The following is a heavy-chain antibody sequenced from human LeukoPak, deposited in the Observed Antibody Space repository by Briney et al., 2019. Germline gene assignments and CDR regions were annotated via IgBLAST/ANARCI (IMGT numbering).Heavy chain of an antibody. Sequence: ASVKVSCKASGYTFTSYAMHWVRQAPGQRLEWMGWINAGNGNTKYSQKFQGRVTITRDTSASTAYMELSSLRSEDTAVYYCARERFTRYYYGMDVWGQGTTVTVSS. CDR3: ARERFTRYYYGMDV. CDR1: GYTFTSYA. V-gene: IGHV1-3*01. J-gene: IGHJ6*02. CDR2: INAGNGNT. D-gene: IGHD3-16*01.